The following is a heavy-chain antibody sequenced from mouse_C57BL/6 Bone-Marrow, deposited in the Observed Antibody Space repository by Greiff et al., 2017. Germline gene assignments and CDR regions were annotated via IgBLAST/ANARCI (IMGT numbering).Heavy chain of an antibody. J-gene: IGHJ2*01. CDR3: AREVYYGSSGDY. D-gene: IGHD1-1*01. V-gene: IGHV1-82*01. CDR1: GYAFSSSW. CDR2: IYPGDGYT. Sequence: QVQLQQSGPELVKPGASVKISCKASGYAFSSSWMTWVKQRPGKGLEWIGRIYPGDGYTNYNGKFKGKATLTADKSSSTAYMQLSSLTSEDSAVYFCAREVYYGSSGDYWGQGTTLTVSS.